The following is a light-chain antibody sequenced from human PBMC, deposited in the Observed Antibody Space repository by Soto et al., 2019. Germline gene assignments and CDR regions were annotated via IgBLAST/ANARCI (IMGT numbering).Light chain of an antibody. CDR1: QSVGIY. Sequence: EIVLTQSPATLSLSPGERATLSCRASQSVGIYLGWYQQRPGQAPRLLIYDASNRAAGIPARFSGSGSGTDFTLTINSLEPEDFGVYYRQYRNTCPTAFAPGTRLAIK. J-gene: IGKJ5*01. CDR2: DAS. V-gene: IGKV3-11*01. CDR3: QYRNTCPTA.